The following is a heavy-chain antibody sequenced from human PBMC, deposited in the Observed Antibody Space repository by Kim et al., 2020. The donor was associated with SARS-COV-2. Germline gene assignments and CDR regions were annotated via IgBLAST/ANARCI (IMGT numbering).Heavy chain of an antibody. V-gene: IGHV3-43D*03. CDR3: AKAGRGYSYGDFAY. Sequence: GGSLRLSCAASGFTFDDYAMHWVRQAPGKGLEWVSLISWDGGSTYYADSVKGRFTISRDNSKNSLYLQMNSLRAEDTALYYCAKAGRGYSYGDFAYWGQGTLVTVSS. J-gene: IGHJ4*02. D-gene: IGHD5-18*01. CDR1: GFTFDDYA. CDR2: ISWDGGST.